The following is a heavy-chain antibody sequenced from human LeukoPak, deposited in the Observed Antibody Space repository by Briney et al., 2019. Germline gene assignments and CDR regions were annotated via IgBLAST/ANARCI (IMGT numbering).Heavy chain of an antibody. CDR2: IIPTLGIA. D-gene: IGHD3-22*01. CDR3: ARNYYDSSGYYSGAFDI. CDR1: GGTFSSYA. Sequence: SVKVSCKASGGTFSSYAISWVRQAPGQGLEWMGRIIPTLGIANYAQKFQGRVTITADKSTSTAYMELSSLRSEDTAVYYCARNYYDSSGYYSGAFDIWGQGTMVTVSS. V-gene: IGHV1-69*04. J-gene: IGHJ3*02.